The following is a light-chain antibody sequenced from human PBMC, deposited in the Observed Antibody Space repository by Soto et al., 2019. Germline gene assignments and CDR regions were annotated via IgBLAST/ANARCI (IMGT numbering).Light chain of an antibody. CDR2: RNS. CDR1: SSNIGAGYD. J-gene: IGLJ2*01. Sequence: QSVLTQPPSVSGAPGQRVTISCTGSSSNIGAGYDVHWYQQLPGTAPKLLISRNSNRPSGVPDRFSASKSGTSASLVITGLQPEDEADYYCQSHDSSLSGLFGGGTKLTVL. CDR3: QSHDSSLSGL. V-gene: IGLV1-40*01.